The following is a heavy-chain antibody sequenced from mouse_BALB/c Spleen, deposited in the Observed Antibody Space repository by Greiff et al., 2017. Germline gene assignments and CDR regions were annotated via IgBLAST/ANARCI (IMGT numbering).Heavy chain of an antibody. CDR3: ARYGNYDYYYAMDY. D-gene: IGHD2-10*02. J-gene: IGHJ4*01. Sequence: VQLQQSGAELVKLGASVKLSCTASGFNIKDTYMHWVKQRPEQGLEWIGRIDPANGNTKYDPKFQGKATITADTSSNTAYLQLSSLTSEDTAVYYCARYGNYDYYYAMDYWGQGTSVTVSS. CDR2: IDPANGNT. CDR1: GFNIKDTY. V-gene: IGHV14-3*02.